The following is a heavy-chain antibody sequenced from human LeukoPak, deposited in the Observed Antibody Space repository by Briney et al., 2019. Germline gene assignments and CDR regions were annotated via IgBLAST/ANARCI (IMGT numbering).Heavy chain of an antibody. CDR3: ARGLRDSSGGSPSLSYYYYMDV. Sequence: SGTLSLTCAVYGGSFSGYYWSWIRQPPGKGLEWIGEINHSGSTDYNPSLKSRVTISVDTSKKQLSLKLSSVTAADTAVYYCARGLRDSSGGSPSLSYYYYMDVWGEGTTVTASS. CDR2: INHSGST. CDR1: GGSFSGYY. D-gene: IGHD3-22*01. V-gene: IGHV4-34*01. J-gene: IGHJ6*03.